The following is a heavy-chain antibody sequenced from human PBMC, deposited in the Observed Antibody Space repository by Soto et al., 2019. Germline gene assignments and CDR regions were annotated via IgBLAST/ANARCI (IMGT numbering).Heavy chain of an antibody. Sequence: QVQLQESGPGLVKPSQTLSLTCTVSGGSISSGDYYWSWIRQHPGKGLEWIGYIYYSGSTYYNPSLKGRVTTSVDTSTNQFSLKLSSVTAADSAVYYCARWWSGSRQGFDPWGQGTLVTVSS. V-gene: IGHV4-31*03. CDR1: GGSISSGDYY. CDR3: ARWWSGSRQGFDP. CDR2: IYYSGST. D-gene: IGHD3-3*01. J-gene: IGHJ5*02.